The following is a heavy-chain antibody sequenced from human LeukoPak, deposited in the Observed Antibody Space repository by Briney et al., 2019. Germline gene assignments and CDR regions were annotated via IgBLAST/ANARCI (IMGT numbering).Heavy chain of an antibody. CDR1: GYTFTNYG. D-gene: IGHD2-8*01. CDR2: VSGYNGNT. CDR3: ARDNGHKGVDY. V-gene: IGHV1-18*01. Sequence: RASVKVSCKTSGYTFTNYGFSWMRQAPGQGLEWMGWVSGYNGNTNYFQKFQGRVAMTIDIPTRTVYMELRSLRLDDTAVYYCARDNGHKGVDYWGQGTLVTVSA. J-gene: IGHJ4*02.